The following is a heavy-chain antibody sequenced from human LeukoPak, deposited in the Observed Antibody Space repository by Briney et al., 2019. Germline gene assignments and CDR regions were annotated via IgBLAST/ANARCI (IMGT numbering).Heavy chain of an antibody. Sequence: PGGSLTLTCAASGCTFSNSSMYWIRQPPGKGLEFVSVINNNGDRTYYAASVSRIFTISRNPYKNTLHLQIAILTADTIAVYYCARGLAISSSGWYDTFDYWGQGALVTVSS. D-gene: IGHD6-19*01. CDR1: GCTFSNSS. CDR2: INNNGDRT. CDR3: ARGLAISSSGWYDTFDY. J-gene: IGHJ4*02. V-gene: IGHV3-64*02.